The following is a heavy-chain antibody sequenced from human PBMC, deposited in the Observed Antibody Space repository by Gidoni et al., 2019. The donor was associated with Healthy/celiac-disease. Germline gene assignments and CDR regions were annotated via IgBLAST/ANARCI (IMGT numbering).Heavy chain of an antibody. Sequence: EVQLVESGGGLVQPGGSLRLSCAASGFTFSSSWMSWVRQAPGKGLEWVANIKQDGSEKYYVDSVKGRFTISRDNAKNSLYLQMNSLRAEDTAVYYCARYYDSSGYYYANDAFDIWGQGTMVTVSS. J-gene: IGHJ3*02. CDR2: IKQDGSEK. CDR1: GFTFSSSW. D-gene: IGHD3-22*01. V-gene: IGHV3-7*01. CDR3: ARYYDSSGYYYANDAFDI.